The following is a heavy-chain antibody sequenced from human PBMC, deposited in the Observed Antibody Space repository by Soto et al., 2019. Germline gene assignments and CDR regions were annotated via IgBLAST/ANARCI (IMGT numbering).Heavy chain of an antibody. CDR2: ISNSNKYI. V-gene: IGHV3-21*01. CDR1: GFTFSGYS. J-gene: IGHJ4*02. CDR3: ARDRSDYGAYDY. D-gene: IGHD4-17*01. Sequence: EVQLVESGGGLVKPGGSLRLSCAASGFTFSGYSMNWVRQAPGKGLEWVSFISNSNKYIYYADSVKGRFTISRDNAENSLYLQMNSLRAEDTALYYCARDRSDYGAYDYWGQGTLVTVSS.